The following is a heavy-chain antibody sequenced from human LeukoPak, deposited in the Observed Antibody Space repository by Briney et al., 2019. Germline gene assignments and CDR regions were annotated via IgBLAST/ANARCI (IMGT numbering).Heavy chain of an antibody. D-gene: IGHD5-12*01. V-gene: IGHV1-69*06. Sequence: SVKVSCKASGGTFSSNAITWVRQAPGQGLEWMGGIIPIFRTTNYAQKFQGRVTITADKSTSTAYMELSSLRSEDTAVCYCAKGHLGDGYDRPSAFDIWGQGTMVTVSS. J-gene: IGHJ3*02. CDR3: AKGHLGDGYDRPSAFDI. CDR2: IIPIFRTT. CDR1: GGTFSSNA.